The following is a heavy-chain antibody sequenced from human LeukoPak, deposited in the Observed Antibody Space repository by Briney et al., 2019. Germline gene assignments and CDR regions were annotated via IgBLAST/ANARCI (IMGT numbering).Heavy chain of an antibody. CDR2: LYHPDST. D-gene: IGHD6-13*01. J-gene: IGHJ5*02. CDR1: GYPINNAYY. V-gene: IGHV4-38-2*02. Sequence: PSETLSLTCGVSGYPINNAYYWVWIRQPPGKGLEWIGSLYHPDSTYYNPSLKSRVTMSVDTSRNQFSLRLSFVTAADTAVYYCARDRSSSYTRDWFDPWGQGALVTVSS. CDR3: ARDRSSSYTRDWFDP.